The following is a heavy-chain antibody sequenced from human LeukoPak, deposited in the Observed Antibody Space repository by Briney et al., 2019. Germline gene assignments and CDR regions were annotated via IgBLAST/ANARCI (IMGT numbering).Heavy chain of an antibody. CDR3: ARESDYYEDY. V-gene: IGHV4-61*02. J-gene: IGHJ4*02. CDR2: IHPSDYT. D-gene: IGHD3-22*01. CDR1: GASLSSGSRY. Sequence: SQTLSLTCTVSGASLSSGSRYLSWIRQSAGKGLEWIGRIHPSDYTTYNPSLNRRVTISLDSSRNQFSLRLTSVTAADTALYSCARESDYYEDYWGQGTLVPVSS.